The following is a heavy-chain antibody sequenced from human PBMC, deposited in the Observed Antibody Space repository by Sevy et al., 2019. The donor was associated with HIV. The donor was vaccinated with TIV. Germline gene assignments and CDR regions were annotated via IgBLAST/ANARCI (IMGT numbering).Heavy chain of an antibody. Sequence: GGSLRLSCAASGFTFSDHYMEWVRQAPGKGLEWIGRTRNKADGYTTEYAASVKGRFTISRDDSKNSLYLQMNSLKTEDTAVYDCTTHAGIAAAGRVFDYWGQGTLVTVSS. D-gene: IGHD6-13*01. V-gene: IGHV3-72*01. CDR2: TRNKADGYTT. CDR1: GFTFSDHY. J-gene: IGHJ4*02. CDR3: TTHAGIAAAGRVFDY.